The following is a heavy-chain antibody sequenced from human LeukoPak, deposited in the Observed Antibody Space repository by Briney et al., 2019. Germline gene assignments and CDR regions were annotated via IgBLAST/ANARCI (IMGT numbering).Heavy chain of an antibody. V-gene: IGHV3-23*01. CDR3: AKALSSAIAVAGTRDY. D-gene: IGHD6-19*01. CDR2: ISGSGGST. Sequence: PGASLRLSCAASGFTFSSYAMSWVRQAPGKGLEWVSAISGSGGSTYYADSVRGRFTISRDNSKNTLYLQMNSLRAEDTAVYYCAKALSSAIAVAGTRDYCGQGTLVTVSS. CDR1: GFTFSSYA. J-gene: IGHJ4*02.